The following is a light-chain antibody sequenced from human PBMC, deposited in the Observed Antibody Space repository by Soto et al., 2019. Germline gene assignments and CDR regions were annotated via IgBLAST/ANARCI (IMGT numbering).Light chain of an antibody. Sequence: QSVLTQPPSASGSPGQSVTISCTGTSSDVGGYKYVSWYQQHPGKAPKLMIYEVSKRPSGVPDRFSGSKSGNTASLTVSGLQADVEADYYCSSYAGSNIVLFGGGTKLTVL. J-gene: IGLJ2*01. CDR1: SSDVGGYKY. CDR2: EVS. V-gene: IGLV2-8*01. CDR3: SSYAGSNIVL.